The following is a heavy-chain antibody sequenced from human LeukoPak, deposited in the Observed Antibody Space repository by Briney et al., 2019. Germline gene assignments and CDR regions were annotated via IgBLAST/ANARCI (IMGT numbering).Heavy chain of an antibody. D-gene: IGHD4-17*01. J-gene: IGHJ6*03. Sequence: SETLSLTCTVSGGSISSSTYYWGWIRQPPGKGLEWIGSIYYSGSTYYNPSLASRVTISVDTSKNQFSLKLSSVTAADTAVYYCAREGDGDPYYYYYMDVWGKGTTVTVSS. CDR3: AREGDGDPYYYYYMDV. CDR2: IYYSGST. V-gene: IGHV4-39*07. CDR1: GGSISSSTYY.